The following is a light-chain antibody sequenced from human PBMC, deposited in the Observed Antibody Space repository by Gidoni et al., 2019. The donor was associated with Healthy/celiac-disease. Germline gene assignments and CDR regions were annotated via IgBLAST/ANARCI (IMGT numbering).Light chain of an antibody. CDR2: DAS. CDR1: QGISSA. V-gene: IGKV1D-13*01. CDR3: QQFNNYLLT. J-gene: IGKJ4*01. Sequence: AIQLTQSPSSLSASVGDRVTITCRASQGISSALAWYPQKPGKAPKLLIYDASSLESGVPSRFSGSGSGTDFTLTISSLQPEDFATYYCQQFNNYLLTFGGGTKVEIK.